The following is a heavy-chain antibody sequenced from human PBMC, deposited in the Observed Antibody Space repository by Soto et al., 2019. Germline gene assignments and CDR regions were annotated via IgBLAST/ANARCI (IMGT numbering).Heavy chain of an antibody. D-gene: IGHD3-22*01. J-gene: IGHJ3*02. CDR3: ARDVHTYYYDSSGYWRDAFDI. V-gene: IGHV3-48*03. CDR2: ISSSGSTI. Sequence: PGGSLRLSCAASGFTFSSYEMNWVRQAPGKGLEWVSYISSSGSTIYYADSVKGRFTISRDNAKNSLYLQMNSLGAEDTAVYYCARDVHTYYYDSSGYWRDAFDIWGQGTMVTVSS. CDR1: GFTFSSYE.